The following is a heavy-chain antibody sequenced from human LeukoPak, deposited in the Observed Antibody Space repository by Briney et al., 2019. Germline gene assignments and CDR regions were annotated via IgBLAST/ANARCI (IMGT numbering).Heavy chain of an antibody. D-gene: IGHD3-10*01. CDR2: INLNSGGT. V-gene: IGHV1-2*06. CDR1: GYTFTGYY. J-gene: IGHJ4*02. Sequence: ASVKVSCKASGYTFTGYYMHWVRQAPGQGLEWMGRINLNSGGTNYAQKFQGRVTMARDTSISTAYMELSRLRSDDTAVYYCARIMVRGAIHYWGQGTLVTVSS. CDR3: ARIMVRGAIHY.